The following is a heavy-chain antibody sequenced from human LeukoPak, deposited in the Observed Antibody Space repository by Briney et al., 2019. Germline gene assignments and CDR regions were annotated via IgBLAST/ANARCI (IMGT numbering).Heavy chain of an antibody. D-gene: IGHD2/OR15-2a*01. V-gene: IGHV4-38-2*01. CDR3: ARHTNNYILRPFDD. CDR1: GYSISSGYY. Sequence: SETLSLTCAVFGYSISSGYYWGWIRQPPGKGLEYIGSTHHSGSSYYNPPLQSRVTLSVDTSNNHFSLRLTSVTAADTAVYYCARHTNNYILRPFDDWGQGILVTASS. J-gene: IGHJ4*02. CDR2: THHSGSS.